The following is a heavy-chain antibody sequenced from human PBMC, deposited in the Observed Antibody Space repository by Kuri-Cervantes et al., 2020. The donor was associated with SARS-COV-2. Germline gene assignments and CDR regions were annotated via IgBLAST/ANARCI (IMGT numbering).Heavy chain of an antibody. CDR1: GFSLSTSGVG. D-gene: IGHD6-13*01. J-gene: IGHJ6*03. V-gene: IGHV2-5*01. CDR2: IYWNDDK. CDR3: AHSRVEQHDPLYYYYYMDV. Sequence: SGPTLVKPTQTLTLTCTFSGFSLSTSGVGVGWIRQPPGKALEWLALIYWNDDKRYSPSLKSRLTITKDTSKNQVVLTMTNMDPADTATYYCAHSRVEQHDPLYYYYYMDVWGKGTTVTDSS.